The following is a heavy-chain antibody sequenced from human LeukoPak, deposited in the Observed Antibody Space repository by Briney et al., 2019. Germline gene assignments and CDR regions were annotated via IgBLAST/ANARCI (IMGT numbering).Heavy chain of an antibody. V-gene: IGHV3-30*15. CDR1: GFTFNIYA. CDR3: ATDKSFFDSRSHQGFNY. J-gene: IGHJ4*02. Sequence: GGSLRLFCAASGFTFNIYAMHWVRQAPGKGLEWVALITYDGGNTKYADSVKGRFTISRDNSKSTLYLQMSSLRAEDTAVYYCATDKSFFDSRSHQGFNYWGQGTLVTVSS. CDR2: ITYDGGNT. D-gene: IGHD3-3*01.